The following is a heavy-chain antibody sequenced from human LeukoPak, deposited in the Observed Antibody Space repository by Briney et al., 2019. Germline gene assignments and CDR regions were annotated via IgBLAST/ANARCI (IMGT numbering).Heavy chain of an antibody. Sequence: PGGSLRLSCAASGFTFSSYSMNWVRQAPGKGLEWVSSISSSSSYIYYADSVKGRFTISRDNAKNSLYLQMNSLRAEDTAAYYCARDRAYGSGSYPAHFGYWGQGTLVTVSS. CDR3: ARDRAYGSGSYPAHFGY. D-gene: IGHD3-10*01. V-gene: IGHV3-21*01. J-gene: IGHJ4*02. CDR1: GFTFSSYS. CDR2: ISSSSSYI.